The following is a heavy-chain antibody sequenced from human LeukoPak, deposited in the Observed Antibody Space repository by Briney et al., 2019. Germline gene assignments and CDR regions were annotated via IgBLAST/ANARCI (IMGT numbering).Heavy chain of an antibody. CDR1: GGSVSSGSYY. V-gene: IGHV4-61*01. D-gene: IGHD3-9*01. CDR2: IYYSGST. J-gene: IGHJ4*02. CDR3: ARDSLTGYYALDY. Sequence: PSETLSLTCTVSGGSVSSGSYYWSWIRQPPGKGLEWIGYIYYSGSTNYNPSLKSRVTISVDTSKNQFSLKLSSVTAADTAVYYYARDSLTGYYALDYWGQGTLVTVSS.